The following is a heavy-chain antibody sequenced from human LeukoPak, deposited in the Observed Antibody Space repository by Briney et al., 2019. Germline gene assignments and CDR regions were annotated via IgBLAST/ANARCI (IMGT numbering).Heavy chain of an antibody. CDR3: AVYYYDNSGYLPFDY. CDR2: IYPGDSNT. Sequence: GESLKISCKGSGYSFTTYWIAWLRQMPGKGREWMGIIYPGDSNTRYSPSFQGQVIISADKSISTAYLQWSSLKASDTAMYYCAVYYYDNSGYLPFDYWGQGTLVTVSS. J-gene: IGHJ4*02. V-gene: IGHV5-51*01. D-gene: IGHD3-22*01. CDR1: GYSFTTYW.